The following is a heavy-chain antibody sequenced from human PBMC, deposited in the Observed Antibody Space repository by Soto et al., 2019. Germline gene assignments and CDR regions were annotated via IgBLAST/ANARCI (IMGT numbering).Heavy chain of an antibody. Sequence: QVQLQGSGPGQVKPSETLSLTYTVSGDSISDYFYWSWIRQPAGKGLEWIGRIYTDGTTKYNPSLKSRVTLSLDKSKNQFSLRLSSVTAAATAVYYFAREVRGGFTGIFDQWGRGSRVTVSS. J-gene: IGHJ4*02. D-gene: IGHD2-15*01. CDR1: GDSISDYFY. V-gene: IGHV4-4*07. CDR2: IYTDGTT. CDR3: AREVRGGFTGIFDQ.